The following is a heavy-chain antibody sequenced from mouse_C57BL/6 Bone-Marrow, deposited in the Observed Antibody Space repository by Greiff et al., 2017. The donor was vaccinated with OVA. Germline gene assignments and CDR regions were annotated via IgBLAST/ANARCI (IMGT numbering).Heavy chain of an antibody. D-gene: IGHD1-1*01. CDR1: GFTFSDYY. CDR2: ISNGGGST. Sequence: EVKLVESGGGLVQPGGSLKLSCAASGFTFSDYYMYWVRQTPEKRLEWVAYISNGGGSTYYPDTVTGRFTISRDNAKNTLYLQMSRLKSEDTAMYYCARHVNYGSYWYFDVWGTGTTVTVSS. V-gene: IGHV5-12*01. J-gene: IGHJ1*03. CDR3: ARHVNYGSYWYFDV.